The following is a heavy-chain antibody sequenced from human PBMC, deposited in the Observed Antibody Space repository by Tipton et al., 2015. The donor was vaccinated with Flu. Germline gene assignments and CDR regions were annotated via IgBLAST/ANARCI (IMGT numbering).Heavy chain of an antibody. CDR2: IHPGDSDT. Sequence: VQLVQSGAEVKKPGESLKISCEGSEYTFTTYWVAWVRQMPGKGLEWMGIIHPGDSDTRYSPSFQGQVTISVDKSTSTAHLQWRSLKASDTAMYYCASNSKSVAASQCALETWGQGTMVTVSS. D-gene: IGHD6-19*01. J-gene: IGHJ3*02. CDR3: ASNSKSVAASQCALET. V-gene: IGHV5-51*03. CDR1: EYTFTTYW.